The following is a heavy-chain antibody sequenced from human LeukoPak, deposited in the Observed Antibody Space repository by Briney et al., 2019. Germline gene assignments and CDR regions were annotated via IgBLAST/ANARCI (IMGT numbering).Heavy chain of an antibody. CDR3: ARDRAHCSGGSCYSPNWFDP. J-gene: IGHJ5*02. D-gene: IGHD2-15*01. V-gene: IGHV1-18*01. CDR2: ISAYNGNT. Sequence: ASVKLSCKASGYTFTSYGISWVRQAPGQGLEWMGWISAYNGNTNYAQKLQGRVTMTTDTSTSTAYMELRSLRSDDTAVYYCARDRAHCSGGSCYSPNWFDPWGQGTLVTVSS. CDR1: GYTFTSYG.